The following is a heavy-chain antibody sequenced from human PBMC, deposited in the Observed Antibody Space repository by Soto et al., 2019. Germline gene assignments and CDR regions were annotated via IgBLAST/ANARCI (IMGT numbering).Heavy chain of an antibody. Sequence: GASVKLSCKASGYTFTSYGISWVRQAPGQGLEWMGWISAYNGNTNYAQKLQGRVTMTTDTSTSTAYMELTSVTAAGTAVYYCARDEDRSGYLGMDPWGQGTQVTVSS. J-gene: IGHJ5*02. V-gene: IGHV1-18*01. CDR3: ARDEDRSGYLGMDP. CDR2: ISAYNGNT. CDR1: GYTFTSYG. D-gene: IGHD5-12*01.